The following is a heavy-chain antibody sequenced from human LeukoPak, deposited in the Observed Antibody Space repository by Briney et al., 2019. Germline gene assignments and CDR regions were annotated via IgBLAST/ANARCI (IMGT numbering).Heavy chain of an antibody. V-gene: IGHV4-34*01. Sequence: SETLSLTCAVYGGSFSGYYWSWIRQPPGKGLEWIGEINHSGSTNYNPSLKSRVTISVDTSKNQFSLKLSSVTAADTAVYYCARHPFATPFDYWGPGTLVTVSS. CDR3: ARHPFATPFDY. J-gene: IGHJ4*02. CDR2: INHSGST. D-gene: IGHD2-15*01. CDR1: GGSFSGYY.